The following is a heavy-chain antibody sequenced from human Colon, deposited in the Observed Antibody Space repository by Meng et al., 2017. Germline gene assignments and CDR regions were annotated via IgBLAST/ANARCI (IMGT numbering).Heavy chain of an antibody. CDR3: ARQMVPYSSSWYMGSSDY. CDR2: ISYDGSNK. CDR1: GFTFSSYA. Sequence: GESLKISCAASGFTFSSYAMHWVRQAPGKGLEWVAVISYDGSNKYYADSVKGRFTISRDNSKNTLYLQMNSLRAGDTAVYYCARQMVPYSSSWYMGSSDYWGQGTLVTVSS. J-gene: IGHJ4*02. D-gene: IGHD6-13*01. V-gene: IGHV3-30*01.